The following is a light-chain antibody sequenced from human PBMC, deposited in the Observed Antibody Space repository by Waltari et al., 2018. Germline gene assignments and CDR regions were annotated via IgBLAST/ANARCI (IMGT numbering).Light chain of an antibody. V-gene: IGLV1-44*01. CDR3: TAWDSSLKGLL. CDR2: RDN. Sequence: QSVLSQPPSASGTPGQRVSISFSGSASNIGSDTVNWYQPLPGTAPKLLIYRDNLRPSGVPDRFSGSKSGTSASLAISGLQSEDEADYFCTAWDSSLKGLLFGGGTRLTVL. CDR1: ASNIGSDT. J-gene: IGLJ2*01.